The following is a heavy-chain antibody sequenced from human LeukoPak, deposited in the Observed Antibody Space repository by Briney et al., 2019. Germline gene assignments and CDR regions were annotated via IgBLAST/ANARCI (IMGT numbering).Heavy chain of an antibody. Sequence: ASVKVSCKASGHTFTGYYMHWVRQAPGQGLEWMGWINPNSGGTNYAQKFQGRVTMTRDTSISTAYMELSRLRSDDTAVYYCARASITMVRGVIKALGYWGQGTLVTVSS. CDR1: GHTFTGYY. D-gene: IGHD3-10*01. J-gene: IGHJ4*02. V-gene: IGHV1-2*02. CDR3: ARASITMVRGVIKALGY. CDR2: INPNSGGT.